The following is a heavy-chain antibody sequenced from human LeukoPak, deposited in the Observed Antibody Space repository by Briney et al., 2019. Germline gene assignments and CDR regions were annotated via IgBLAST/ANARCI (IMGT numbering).Heavy chain of an antibody. D-gene: IGHD5-18*01. J-gene: IGHJ4*02. Sequence: GGSLRLSCAASGFTFSSYWMHWVRQAPGKGLVWVSSISSSSSYIYYADSVKGRFTISRDNAKNSLYLQMNSLRAEDTAVYYCARDSPGYGYWGQGTLVTVSS. CDR2: ISSSSSYI. CDR3: ARDSPGYGY. V-gene: IGHV3-21*01. CDR1: GFTFSSYW.